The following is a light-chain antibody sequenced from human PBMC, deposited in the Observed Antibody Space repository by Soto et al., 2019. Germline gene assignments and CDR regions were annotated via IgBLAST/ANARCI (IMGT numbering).Light chain of an antibody. V-gene: IGKV1-5*01. Sequence: DIQMTQSPSTLSASVGDRVTITCRVSQSVNKWLAWYQQKPGKAPKALIYDASRLESGVPSRFSGSGSGTDFTLTISSLQPDDFGTYYCQQQNAHFGQGTKLEIK. CDR1: QSVNKW. J-gene: IGKJ2*01. CDR2: DAS. CDR3: QQQNAH.